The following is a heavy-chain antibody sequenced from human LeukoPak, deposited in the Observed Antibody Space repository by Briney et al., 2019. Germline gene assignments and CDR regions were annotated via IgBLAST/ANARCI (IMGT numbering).Heavy chain of an antibody. D-gene: IGHD2-2*02. CDR1: GGTFSSYA. CDR2: IIPILGIA. CDR3: ARVIVVVPAAIQGWFDP. J-gene: IGHJ5*02. V-gene: IGHV1-69*04. Sequence: RGSSVKVSCKASGGTFSSYAISWVRQAPGQGLEWMGRIIPILGIANYAQKFQGRVTITADESTSTAYMELSSLRSEDTAVYYCARVIVVVPAAIQGWFDPWGQGTLVTVSS.